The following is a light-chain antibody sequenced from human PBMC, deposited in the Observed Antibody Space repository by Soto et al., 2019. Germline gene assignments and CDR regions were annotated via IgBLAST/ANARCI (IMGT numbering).Light chain of an antibody. J-gene: IGKJ1*01. V-gene: IGKV3-11*01. CDR2: DAS. Sequence: EIVLTQSPATLSLSPGERATLSCRASQSASSYLAWYQQKPGQAPRLLIYDASNRATGIPARFSGSGSGTDFTLTISSLEPEDFAVYYCQQRSNWLLTWTSGQGTKVDI. CDR3: QQRSNWLLTWT. CDR1: QSASSY.